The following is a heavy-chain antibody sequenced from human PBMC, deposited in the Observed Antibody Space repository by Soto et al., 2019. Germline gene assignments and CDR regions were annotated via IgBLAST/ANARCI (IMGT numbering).Heavy chain of an antibody. Sequence: SVKVSCKXSGGTFSSYAISWVRQAPGQGLEWMGGIIPIFGTANYAQKFQGRVTITADKSTSTAYMELSSLRSEDTAVYYCAVLWAVAGTWWFNPWGQGTLVTVSS. J-gene: IGHJ5*02. CDR3: AVLWAVAGTWWFNP. D-gene: IGHD6-19*01. V-gene: IGHV1-69*06. CDR1: GGTFSSYA. CDR2: IIPIFGTA.